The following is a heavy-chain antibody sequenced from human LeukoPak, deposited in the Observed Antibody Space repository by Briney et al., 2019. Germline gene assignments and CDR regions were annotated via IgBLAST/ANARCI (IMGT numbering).Heavy chain of an antibody. V-gene: IGHV3-48*03. Sequence: PGGSLRLSCAASGFTFSSYEMNWVRQAPGKGLEWVSYISSSGSTIYYADSVKGRFTISRDNAENSLYLQMNSLRAEDTAVYYCARSPTTATIYYYYMDVWGKGTTVTVSS. CDR1: GFTFSSYE. CDR2: ISSSGSTI. D-gene: IGHD4-17*01. CDR3: ARSPTTATIYYYYMDV. J-gene: IGHJ6*03.